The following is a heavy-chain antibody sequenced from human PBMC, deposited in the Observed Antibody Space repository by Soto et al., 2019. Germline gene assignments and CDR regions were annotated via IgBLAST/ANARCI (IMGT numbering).Heavy chain of an antibody. CDR3: ARIRAPGPGGSYYYMDV. CDR2: IDWDDDK. J-gene: IGHJ6*03. D-gene: IGHD3-16*01. Sequence: ESGPTLVNPTQTLTLTCTFSGFSLSTSGMCVSWIRQPPGKALEWLARIDWDDDKYYSTSLKTRLTISKDTSKNQVVLTMTNMDPVDTATYYCARIRAPGPGGSYYYMDVWGKGATVTVSS. CDR1: GFSLSTSGMC. V-gene: IGHV2-70*11.